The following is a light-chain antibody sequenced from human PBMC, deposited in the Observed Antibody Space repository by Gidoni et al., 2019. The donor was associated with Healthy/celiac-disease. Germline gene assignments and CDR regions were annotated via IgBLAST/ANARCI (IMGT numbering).Light chain of an antibody. CDR3: QQYYSYPWT. Sequence: AIRMTQSPSSFSASTGDRVTITCRASQDISSSLAWYQQKPGKAPKLLGFAASTLQGGVPSRFSGSGSGTDFTLTISCLQSEDFATYYCQQYYSYPWTFXQXTKVEIK. V-gene: IGKV1-8*01. CDR1: QDISSS. CDR2: AAS. J-gene: IGKJ1*01.